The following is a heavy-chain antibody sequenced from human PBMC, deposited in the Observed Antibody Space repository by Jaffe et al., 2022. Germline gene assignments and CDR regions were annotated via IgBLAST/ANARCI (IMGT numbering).Heavy chain of an antibody. CDR1: GFTFSSYG. Sequence: QVQLVESGGGVVQPGRSLRLSCAASGFTFSSYGMHWVRQAPGKGLEWVAVISYDGSNKYYADSVKGRFTISRDNSKNTLYLQMNSLRAEDTAVYYCAKDSTYCSSTSCRYYYYYYMDVWGKGTTVTVSS. CDR2: ISYDGSNK. CDR3: AKDSTYCSSTSCRYYYYYYMDV. D-gene: IGHD2-2*01. V-gene: IGHV3-30*18. J-gene: IGHJ6*03.